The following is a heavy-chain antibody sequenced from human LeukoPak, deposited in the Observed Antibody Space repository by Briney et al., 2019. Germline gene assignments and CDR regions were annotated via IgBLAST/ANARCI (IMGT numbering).Heavy chain of an antibody. CDR2: ISSSSTYI. CDR1: GFTFSSYN. CDR3: AKGVVVVITRGYYFDY. J-gene: IGHJ4*02. D-gene: IGHD3-22*01. V-gene: IGHV3-21*04. Sequence: GGSLRLSCAASGFTFSSYNMNWVRQAPGKGLEWVSSISSSSTYIYYADSVKGRFTISRDNSKNTLYLQMNSLRAEDTAVYYCAKGVVVVITRGYYFDYWGQGTLVTVSS.